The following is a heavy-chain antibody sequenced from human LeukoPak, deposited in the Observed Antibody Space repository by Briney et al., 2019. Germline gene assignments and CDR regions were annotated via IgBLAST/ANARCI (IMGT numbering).Heavy chain of an antibody. D-gene: IGHD5-24*01. CDR2: IYTIGSP. J-gene: IGHJ4*02. Sequence: SETLSLTCTVPGGSITSYYWSSIRHPAGRGLEWIGRIYTIGSPNYNPSLKRRVTMSVDTSKNQCSLKLSSVAAADTAVYYCARQGSGWHFDYWGQGNLVTVSS. CDR3: ARQGSGWHFDY. CDR1: GGSITSYY. V-gene: IGHV4-4*07.